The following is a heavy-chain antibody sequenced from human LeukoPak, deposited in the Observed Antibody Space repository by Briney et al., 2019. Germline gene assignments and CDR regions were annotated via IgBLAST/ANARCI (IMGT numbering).Heavy chain of an antibody. CDR1: GYTFTSYG. V-gene: IGHV1-18*04. CDR2: ISAYNGNT. CDR3: ARYPLSYSGNWHYYFDY. J-gene: IGHJ4*02. D-gene: IGHD6-13*01. Sequence: ASVKVSCKASGYTFTSYGISWVRQAPGQGLEWMGWISAYNGNTNYAQNLQDRVFMNTDTSTSTAYMELRNLRSDDTAVYYCARYPLSYSGNWHYYFDYWGQGTLVTVSS.